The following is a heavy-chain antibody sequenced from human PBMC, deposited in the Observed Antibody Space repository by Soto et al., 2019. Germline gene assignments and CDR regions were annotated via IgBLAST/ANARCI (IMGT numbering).Heavy chain of an antibody. J-gene: IGHJ5*02. V-gene: IGHV1-18*01. CDR3: ARGYCSSTSCYESVWFDP. CDR2: ISAYNGNT. Sequence: GASVKVSCKASSYTFTSYGISWVRQAPGQGLEWMGWISAYNGNTNYAQKLQGRVTMTTDTSTSTAYMELRSLRSDDTAVYYCARGYCSSTSCYESVWFDPWGQGTLVTVSS. CDR1: SYTFTSYG. D-gene: IGHD2-2*01.